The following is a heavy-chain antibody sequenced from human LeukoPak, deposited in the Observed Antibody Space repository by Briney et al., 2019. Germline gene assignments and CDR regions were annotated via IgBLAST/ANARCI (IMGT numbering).Heavy chain of an antibody. D-gene: IGHD3-22*01. CDR3: ARGWYYYDSSGYYSPYYMDV. V-gene: IGHV1-69*05. CDR2: IIPIFGTA. CDR1: GGTFSSYA. Sequence: GASVKVSCKASGGTFSSYAISWVRQAPGQGLEWMGGIIPIFGTANYAQKFQGRVTITTDESTSTAYMELSSLRSEDTAVYYCARGWYYYDSSGYYSPYYMDVWGKGTTVTVSS. J-gene: IGHJ6*03.